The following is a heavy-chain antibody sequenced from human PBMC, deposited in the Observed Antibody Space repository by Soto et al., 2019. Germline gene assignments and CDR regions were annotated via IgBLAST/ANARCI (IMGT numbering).Heavy chain of an antibody. CDR2: IKRDASEK. Sequence: PGGSLRLSCAASGFTFGNYWMSWVRQAPGKGLEWLATIKRDASEKMYVDSVKGRFTMSRDNAKNSLYLQMDSLRAEDTAVYYCARVSGYGSGNSVNHYLDYWGRGTLVTVSP. D-gene: IGHD3-10*01. J-gene: IGHJ4*02. CDR1: GFTFGNYW. V-gene: IGHV3-7*01. CDR3: ARVSGYGSGNSVNHYLDY.